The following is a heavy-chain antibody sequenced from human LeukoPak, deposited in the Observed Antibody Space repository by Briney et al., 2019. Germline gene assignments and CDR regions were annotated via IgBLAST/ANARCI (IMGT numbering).Heavy chain of an antibody. V-gene: IGHV4-59*06. Sequence: SETLSLTCTVSGGSISSYYWSWVRQHPGKGLEWIGYIYYSGSTYYNPSLKSRLTISVDTSKNQFSLKLSSVTAADTAVYYCASAYYYDSSGFYFDYWGQGTLVTVSS. CDR2: IYYSGST. CDR3: ASAYYYDSSGFYFDY. CDR1: GGSISSYY. D-gene: IGHD3-22*01. J-gene: IGHJ4*02.